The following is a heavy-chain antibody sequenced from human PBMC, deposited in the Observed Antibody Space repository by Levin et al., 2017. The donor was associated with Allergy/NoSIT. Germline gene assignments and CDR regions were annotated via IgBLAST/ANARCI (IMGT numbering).Heavy chain of an antibody. CDR2: FDPEDGET. J-gene: IGHJ4*02. CDR1: GYTLTELS. Sequence: GESLKISCKVSGYTLTELSMHWVRQAPGKGLEWMGGFDPEDGETIYAQKFQGRVTMTEDTSTDTAYMELSSLRSEDTAVYYCATPYCSGGSCFNLRYWGQGTLVTVSS. D-gene: IGHD2-15*01. CDR3: ATPYCSGGSCFNLRY. V-gene: IGHV1-24*01.